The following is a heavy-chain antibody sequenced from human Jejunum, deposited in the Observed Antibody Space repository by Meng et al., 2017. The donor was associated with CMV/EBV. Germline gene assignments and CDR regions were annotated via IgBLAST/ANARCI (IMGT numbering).Heavy chain of an antibody. J-gene: IGHJ4*02. V-gene: IGHV3-48*04. CDR1: GFTFSIDS. Sequence: AATGFTFSIDSLHWVRQAPGKGLEWISYISSTSSTICYADSVRGRFTVSRDDAKKSLYLLMNSLRVEDTAVYYCARHNLLTGWDVWGQGALVTVSS. D-gene: IGHD3-9*01. CDR2: ISSTSSTI. CDR3: ARHNLLTGWDV.